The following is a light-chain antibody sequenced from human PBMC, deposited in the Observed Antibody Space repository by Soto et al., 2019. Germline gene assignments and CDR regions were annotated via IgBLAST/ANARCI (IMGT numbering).Light chain of an antibody. CDR2: GAS. Sequence: EIVLTQSPGTLSLSPGERATLSCRASQSVSSSYLAWYQQKPGQAPRLLIYGASSRATGIPDRFSGSGSGTDFTLTISRLEPEAFAVYYCQQYGSSPSFTFGQGTRLVIK. CDR1: QSVSSSY. J-gene: IGKJ5*01. V-gene: IGKV3-20*01. CDR3: QQYGSSPSFT.